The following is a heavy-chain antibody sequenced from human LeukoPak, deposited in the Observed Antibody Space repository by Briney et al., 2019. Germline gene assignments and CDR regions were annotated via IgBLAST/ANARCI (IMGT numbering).Heavy chain of an antibody. J-gene: IGHJ6*03. CDR3: ARAVCPTIKFCDSSYFMDV. CDR1: GFSFDDLG. V-gene: IGHV3-20*04. D-gene: IGHD6-6*01. CDR2: INWNGAST. Sequence: GGSLRLSCAASGFSFDDLGMTWVRQVPGKGLEWVAGINWNGASTGYADSVRGRFTISRDNAKNSLYLQMNSLRAEDTALYYCARAVCPTIKFCDSSYFMDVWAKGPRSTSP.